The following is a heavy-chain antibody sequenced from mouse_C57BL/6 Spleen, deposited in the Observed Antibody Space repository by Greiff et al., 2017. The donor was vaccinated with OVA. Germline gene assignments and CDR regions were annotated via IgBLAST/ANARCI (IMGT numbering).Heavy chain of an antibody. CDR2: INPYNGGT. CDR3: ARDGGYDYSWFAY. J-gene: IGHJ3*01. V-gene: IGHV1-19*01. D-gene: IGHD2-4*01. Sequence: VQLKESGPVLVKPGASVKMSCKASGYTFTDYYMNWVKQSHGKSLEWIGVINPYNGGTSYNQKFKGKATLTVDKSSSTAYMELNSLTSEDSAVYYCARDGGYDYSWFAYWGQGTLVTVSA. CDR1: GYTFTDYY.